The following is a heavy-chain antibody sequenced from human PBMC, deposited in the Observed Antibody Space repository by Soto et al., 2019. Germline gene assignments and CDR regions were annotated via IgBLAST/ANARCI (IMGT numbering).Heavy chain of an antibody. CDR1: GFTFSSYA. CDR3: AGGWFDP. V-gene: IGHV3-23*01. J-gene: IGHJ5*02. Sequence: EVQLLESGGDLVQPGGSLRLSCAASGFTFSSYAMSWVRQSPGKGLEWVSAISGSGGSTYYADSVKGRFTPARDNAKNTLALQMNSLRAEETAVYDCAGGWFDPWGQGTLVTVSS. CDR2: ISGSGGST. D-gene: IGHD2-15*01.